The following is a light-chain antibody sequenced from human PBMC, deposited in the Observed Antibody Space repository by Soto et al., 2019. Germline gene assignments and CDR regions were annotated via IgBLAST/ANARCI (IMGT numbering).Light chain of an antibody. CDR1: SSDVGGYNY. CDR2: DVD. Sequence: QSALTQPRSVSGSPGQSVTISCTGTSSDVGGYNYVSWYQHHPGKAPKLMIYDVDKRPSGVPGRCSGSKSGNTASLTISGLQAEDEADYYCATWDDSLFSHVFGTGTKVTVL. V-gene: IGLV2-11*01. CDR3: ATWDDSLFSHV. J-gene: IGLJ1*01.